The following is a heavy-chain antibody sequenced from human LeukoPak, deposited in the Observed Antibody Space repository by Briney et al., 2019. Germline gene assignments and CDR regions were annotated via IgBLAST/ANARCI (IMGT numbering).Heavy chain of an antibody. V-gene: IGHV4-34*01. CDR3: ARGTPYDSSGYFYPRPFDY. Sequence: SETLSLTCGVSGGSFSDYYWNWIRRPPGKGLEWIGQVNHGGRTNYSPSLRSRVTISVDTSKNQFSLSLSSVTAADTAVYYCARGTPYDSSGYFYPRPFDYWGQGTLVTVSS. CDR1: GGSFSDYY. CDR2: VNHGGRT. D-gene: IGHD3-22*01. J-gene: IGHJ4*02.